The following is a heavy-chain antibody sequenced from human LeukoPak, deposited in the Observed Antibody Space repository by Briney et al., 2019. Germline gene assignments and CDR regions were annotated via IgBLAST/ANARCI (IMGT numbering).Heavy chain of an antibody. V-gene: IGHV4-59*01. CDR1: GGSISSYY. CDR3: ARRVGGPTSPFDY. Sequence: SETLSLTCTVSGGSISSYYWSWIRQPPGKDLEWIGYIYYSGSTNYNPSLKSRVTISVDTSKNQFSLKLSSVTAADTAVYYCARRVGGPTSPFDYWGQGTLVTVSS. CDR2: IYYSGST. D-gene: IGHD3-16*01. J-gene: IGHJ4*02.